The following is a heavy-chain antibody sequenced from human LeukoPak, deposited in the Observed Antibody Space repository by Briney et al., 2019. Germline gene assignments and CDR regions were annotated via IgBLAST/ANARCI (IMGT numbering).Heavy chain of an antibody. CDR1: GFTFSSYT. J-gene: IGHJ5*02. Sequence: GGSLRLSCAASGFTFSSYTMSWVRQAPGKGLEWVSSISERSTYIYYADSVKGRFTISRDNAKNSLSLQMNSLRAEDTAVYYRARDRPTAILSSWGQGTLVTVSS. D-gene: IGHD2-21*02. V-gene: IGHV3-21*01. CDR3: ARDRPTAILSS. CDR2: ISERSTYI.